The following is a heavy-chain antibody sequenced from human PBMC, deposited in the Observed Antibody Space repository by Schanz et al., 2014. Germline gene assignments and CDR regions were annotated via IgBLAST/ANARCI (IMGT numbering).Heavy chain of an antibody. CDR2: ISDNGIST. J-gene: IGHJ4*02. CDR1: GFTFSSYA. CDR3: AKQHGVIQQVSDY. Sequence: EVQLVESGGGVVQPGRSLRLSCAGSGFTFSSYAMSWVRQAPGKGLEWVSGISDNGISTYYADSVKGRFTISRDNSKNTLDLQMNSLRAEDTAVYYCAKQHGVIQQVSDYWGQGTLVTVSA. D-gene: IGHD3-22*01. V-gene: IGHV3-23*04.